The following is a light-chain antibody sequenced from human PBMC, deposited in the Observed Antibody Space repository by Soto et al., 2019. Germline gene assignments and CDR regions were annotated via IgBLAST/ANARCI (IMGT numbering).Light chain of an antibody. J-gene: IGLJ1*01. CDR2: NNN. V-gene: IGLV1-44*01. CDR3: AAWDDSLIGYV. Sequence: QSVLTQPPSASVTPGQRVTISCSGSSSNIGTHSVTWYQQLPGTAPKLLIYNNNQRPSGVPDRFSGSKSGTSASLAISGLQSEDEADYYCAAWDDSLIGYVFGTGTKVTVL. CDR1: SSNIGTHS.